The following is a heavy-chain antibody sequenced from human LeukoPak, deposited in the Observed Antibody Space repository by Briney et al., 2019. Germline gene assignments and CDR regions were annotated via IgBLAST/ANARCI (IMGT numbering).Heavy chain of an antibody. CDR3: ARERPTKTYYYDSSGYDY. J-gene: IGHJ4*02. CDR1: GYTFTNYA. Sequence: ASVKVSCKASGYTFTNYAMNWVRRAPGQGLEWMGWINTNTGNPTYAQGFTGRFVFSLDTPVSTAYLQISSLKTEDTAVYYCARERPTKTYYYDSSGYDYWGQGTLVTVSS. D-gene: IGHD3-22*01. V-gene: IGHV7-4-1*02. CDR2: INTNTGNP.